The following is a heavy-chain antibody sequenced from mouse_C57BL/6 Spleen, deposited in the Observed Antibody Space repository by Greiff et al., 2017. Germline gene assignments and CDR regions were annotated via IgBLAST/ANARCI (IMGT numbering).Heavy chain of an antibody. CDR1: GFTFSDYG. V-gene: IGHV5-17*01. J-gene: IGHJ3*01. D-gene: IGHD2-13*01. CDR2: ISSGSSTI. CDR3: ARGDYGDYAWFAD. Sequence: VQLKESGGGLVKPGGSLKLSCAASGFTFSDYGMHWVRQAPEKGLEWVAYISSGSSTIYYADPVKGRFTISRDNAKNTLFLQMTSLRSEDTAMYYCARGDYGDYAWFADWGQGTLVTVAA.